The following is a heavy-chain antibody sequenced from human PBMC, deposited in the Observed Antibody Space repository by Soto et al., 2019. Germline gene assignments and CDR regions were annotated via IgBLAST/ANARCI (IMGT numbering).Heavy chain of an antibody. J-gene: IGHJ4*02. D-gene: IGHD3-16*01. CDR3: AKDRVESGLGEIDY. CDR2: ISYDGSKK. Sequence: VGSLRLSCAASGFTFSSYGMHWVRQAPGKGLEWVAIISYDGSKKYYADSVKGRFTISRDNSKNTLYLQMNSLRVEDTAVYYCAKDRVESGLGEIDYWGQGTLVTVSS. CDR1: GFTFSSYG. V-gene: IGHV3-30*18.